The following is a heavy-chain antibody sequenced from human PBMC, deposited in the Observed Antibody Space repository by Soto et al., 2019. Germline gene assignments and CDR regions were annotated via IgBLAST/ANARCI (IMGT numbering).Heavy chain of an antibody. CDR1: GFTFSSYS. CDR2: ISSSSSTI. Sequence: EVQLVESGGGLVQPGGSLRLSCAASGFTFSSYSMNWVRQAPGKGLEWVSYISSSSSTIYYADSVKGRFTISRDKAKNSLYLQMNSLRDEDTAVYYCARDQNTIFGVLSDDYWGQGTLVTVSS. J-gene: IGHJ4*02. V-gene: IGHV3-48*02. D-gene: IGHD3-3*01. CDR3: ARDQNTIFGVLSDDY.